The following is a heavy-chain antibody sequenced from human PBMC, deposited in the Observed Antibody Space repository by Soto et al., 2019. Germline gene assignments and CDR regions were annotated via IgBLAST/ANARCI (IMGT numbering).Heavy chain of an antibody. CDR3: ARDRFYYYGSGSYP. J-gene: IGHJ5*02. Sequence: GGSLRLSCAASGFTFSSYWMSWVRQAPGKGLEWVANIKQDGSEKYYVDSVKGRFTISRDSAKNSLYLQMNSLRAEDTAVYYCARDRFYYYGSGSYPWGQGTLVTVSS. D-gene: IGHD3-10*01. V-gene: IGHV3-7*01. CDR1: GFTFSSYW. CDR2: IKQDGSEK.